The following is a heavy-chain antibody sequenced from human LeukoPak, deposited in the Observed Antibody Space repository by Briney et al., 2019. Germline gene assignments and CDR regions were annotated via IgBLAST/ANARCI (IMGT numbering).Heavy chain of an antibody. Sequence: ASVKVSCKASGYTFTSYDINWVRQATGQGLKWMGWMNPNSGNTGYAQKFQGRVTMTRNTSISTAYMELSSLRSEDTAVYYCAAGHYYYDSSGYYFDAFDIWGQGTMVTVSS. CDR2: MNPNSGNT. D-gene: IGHD3-22*01. CDR1: GYTFTSYD. J-gene: IGHJ3*02. CDR3: AAGHYYYDSSGYYFDAFDI. V-gene: IGHV1-8*01.